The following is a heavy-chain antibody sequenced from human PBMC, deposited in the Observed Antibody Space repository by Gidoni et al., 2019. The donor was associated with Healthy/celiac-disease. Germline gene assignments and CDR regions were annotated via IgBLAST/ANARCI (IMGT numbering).Heavy chain of an antibody. CDR3: AREREGAAYDFWSGYSYYYYGMDV. J-gene: IGHJ6*02. Sequence: QVQLVESGGGVVQPGRSLRLSWAASGFTFSSFGLHWVRQAPGKGLEWVAVIGYDGSNKYYADSVKGRFTISRDNSKNTLYLQMNSLRAEDTAVYYCAREREGAAYDFWSGYSYYYYGMDVWGQGTTVTVSS. CDR1: GFTFSSFG. V-gene: IGHV3-33*01. CDR2: IGYDGSNK. D-gene: IGHD3-3*01.